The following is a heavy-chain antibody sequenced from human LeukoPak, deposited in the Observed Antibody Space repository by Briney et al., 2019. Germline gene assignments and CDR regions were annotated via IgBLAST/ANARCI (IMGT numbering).Heavy chain of an antibody. CDR1: GFTFSGFA. CDR2: ISGSGDNT. D-gene: IGHD2/OR15-2a*01. CDR3: AKMKGHPLQKYYMDV. J-gene: IGHJ6*01. V-gene: IGHV3-23*01. Sequence: PGGSLRLSCAASGFTFSGFAMSWVRRTPGKWLEWDSGISGSGDNTLYAASVKGRFTTSRDNSKNTLYLEMNSLRAEDTAIYYCAKMKGHPLQKYYMDVWGQGTTVTVSS.